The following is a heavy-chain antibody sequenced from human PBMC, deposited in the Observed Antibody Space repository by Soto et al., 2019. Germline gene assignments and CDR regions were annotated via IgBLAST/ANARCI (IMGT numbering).Heavy chain of an antibody. D-gene: IGHD4-17*01. J-gene: IGHJ6*02. CDR3: AKHLYGDSAPSYSYCNYGLVV. V-gene: IGHV3-23*01. CDR1: GFTFSSYA. Sequence: GGSLRLSCAASGFTFSSYAMSWVRQAPGKGLEWVSAISGSGGSTYYADSVKGRFTISRDNSKNTLYLQMNSLRAEDTAVYYFAKHLYGDSAPSYSYCNYGLVVWCPETTVTV. CDR2: ISGSGGST.